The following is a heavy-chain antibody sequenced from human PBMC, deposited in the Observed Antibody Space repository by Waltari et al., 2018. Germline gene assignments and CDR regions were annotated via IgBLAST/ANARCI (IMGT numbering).Heavy chain of an antibody. V-gene: IGHV1-46*01. CDR1: GYTFTSYY. CDR3: ARDTVAGKWVDH. CDR2: INPSGGRT. Sequence: QVQLVQSGAEVKKPGASVKVSCKASGYTFTSYYMHWVRQAPGQGLEWMGIINPSGGRTSYAQKFQGRVTMTSDTSTSTVYMELSSLKSEDTAVEYCARDTVAGKWVDHWGQGTLVNGAS. D-gene: IGHD6-19*01. J-gene: IGHJ5*02.